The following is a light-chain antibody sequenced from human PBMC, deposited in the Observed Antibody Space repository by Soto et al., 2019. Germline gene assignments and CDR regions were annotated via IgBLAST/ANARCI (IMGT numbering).Light chain of an antibody. CDR2: EVR. CDR3: SSYTSSNTLV. CDR1: SSDVGAYNY. J-gene: IGLJ2*01. Sequence: QSALTQPASVSGSPGQSITISCTGTSSDVGAYNYVSWYQQHPGKAPKLMSFEVRDRPSGVSNRFSGSKSGNTASLTISGLQAEDEADYYCSSYTSSNTLVFGGGTQLTVL. V-gene: IGLV2-14*01.